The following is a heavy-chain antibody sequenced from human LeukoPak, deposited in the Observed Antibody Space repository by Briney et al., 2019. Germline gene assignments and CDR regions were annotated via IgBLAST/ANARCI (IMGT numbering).Heavy chain of an antibody. Sequence: SETLSLTCTVSGGSISSYYWGWIRQPPGKGLEWIGSIYYSGSTYYNPSLKSRVTISVDTSKNQFSLKLSSVTAADTAVYYCARRTIFGVVDYWGQGTLVTVSS. CDR3: ARRTIFGVVDY. V-gene: IGHV4-39*01. D-gene: IGHD3-3*01. CDR2: IYYSGST. J-gene: IGHJ4*02. CDR1: GGSISSYY.